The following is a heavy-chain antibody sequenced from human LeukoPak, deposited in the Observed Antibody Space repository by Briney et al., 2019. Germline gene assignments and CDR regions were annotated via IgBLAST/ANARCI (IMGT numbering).Heavy chain of an antibody. V-gene: IGHV3-30*02. CDR2: IRYDGSNK. CDR3: AKDGSHDLWSGYYVDY. CDR1: GFTFSSYG. D-gene: IGHD3-3*01. Sequence: GGTLRLSCAASGFTFSSYGMHWVRQAPGKGLEWVAFIRYDGSNKYYADSVKGRFTISRDNSKNTLYLQMNSLRAEDTAVYYCAKDGSHDLWSGYYVDYWGKGTLVTVSS. J-gene: IGHJ4*02.